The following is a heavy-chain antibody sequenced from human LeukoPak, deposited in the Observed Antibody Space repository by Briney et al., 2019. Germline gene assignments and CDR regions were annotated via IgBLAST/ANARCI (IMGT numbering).Heavy chain of an antibody. V-gene: IGHV3-21*01. CDR2: ISSTSTYI. CDR3: ARGLGGALSDY. D-gene: IGHD3-16*01. J-gene: IGHJ4*02. Sequence: GGSLRLACAASGFTFSTYTMHWVRQAPGKGLDWLSIISSTSTYIYFADSVKGRFTISRDNAKNSLYLQMDSLRAEDTAVYYCARGLGGALSDYWGQGTLVTVSS. CDR1: GFTFSTYT.